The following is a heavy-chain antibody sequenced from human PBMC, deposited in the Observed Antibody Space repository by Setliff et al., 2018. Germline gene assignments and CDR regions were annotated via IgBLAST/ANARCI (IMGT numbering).Heavy chain of an antibody. CDR1: GYTFTSYG. J-gene: IGHJ5*02. CDR2: ISAYNGNT. D-gene: IGHD6-13*01. V-gene: IGHV1-18*01. Sequence: ASVTVSCKASGYTFTSYGISWLRQAPGQGLEWMGWISAYNGNTNYAQKLQGRVTMTTDTSTSTAYMELRSLRSDDTAVYYCARGYSSSWQTRMGFDPWGQGTLVTVSS. CDR3: ARGYSSSWQTRMGFDP.